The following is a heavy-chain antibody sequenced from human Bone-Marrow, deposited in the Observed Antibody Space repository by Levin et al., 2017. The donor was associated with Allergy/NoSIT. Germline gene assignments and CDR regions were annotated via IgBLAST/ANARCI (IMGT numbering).Heavy chain of an antibody. Sequence: GGSLRLSCVASGFTLIKYGMHWVRQAPGKGLEWVASISFDGHFEHYADSVKGRFTISRDNWKNTLYLQMDSLRPEDMAVYYCAKGTTVTTDYFDYWGQGTLVTVSS. V-gene: IGHV3-30*18. CDR3: AKGTTVTTDYFDY. D-gene: IGHD4-11*01. CDR2: ISFDGHFE. J-gene: IGHJ4*02. CDR1: GFTLIKYG.